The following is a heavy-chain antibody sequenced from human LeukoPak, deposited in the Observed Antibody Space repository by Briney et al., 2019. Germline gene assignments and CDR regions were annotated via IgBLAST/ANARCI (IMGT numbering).Heavy chain of an antibody. V-gene: IGHV1-18*01. Sequence: ASVKVSCKASGYIFTSYGITWVRQAPGQGLEWMGWISAYNGNTNYAQKLQGRVTMTTDTSTSTAYMELRSLRSDDTAVYYCARARDPSLSDYYAFDIWGQGTMVTVSS. CDR1: GYIFTSYG. CDR2: ISAYNGNT. CDR3: ARARDPSLSDYYAFDI. D-gene: IGHD3-22*01. J-gene: IGHJ3*02.